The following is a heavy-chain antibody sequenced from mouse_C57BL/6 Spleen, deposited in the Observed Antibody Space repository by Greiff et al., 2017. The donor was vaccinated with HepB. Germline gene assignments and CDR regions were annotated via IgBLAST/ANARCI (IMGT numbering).Heavy chain of an antibody. J-gene: IGHJ3*01. CDR1: GYTFTSYW. CDR2: IYPGNSDT. Sequence: VQLQQSGTVLARPGASVKMSCKTSGYTFTSYWMHWVKQRPGQGLEWIGAIYPGNSDTSYNQKFKGKAKLTAVTSASTAYMELSSLTNEDSAVYYCTGVRGAYWGQGTLVTVSA. V-gene: IGHV1-5*01. CDR3: TGVRGAY. D-gene: IGHD2-14*01.